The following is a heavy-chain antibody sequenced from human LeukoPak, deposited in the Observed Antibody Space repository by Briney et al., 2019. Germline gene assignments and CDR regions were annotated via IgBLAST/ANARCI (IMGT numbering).Heavy chain of an antibody. CDR1: GYTFTGYY. D-gene: IGHD6-19*01. J-gene: IGHJ4*02. CDR2: INPNSSST. V-gene: IGHV1-2*02. CDR3: ARDGARAVAGYVDY. Sequence: ASVKVSCKASGYTFTGYYMHWVRQAPGQGLECMGCINPNSSSTNYAQKVKGRVTMTRDKSISTAYMELSRLRSDDTAVYYCARDGARAVAGYVDYWGQGTLVTVSS.